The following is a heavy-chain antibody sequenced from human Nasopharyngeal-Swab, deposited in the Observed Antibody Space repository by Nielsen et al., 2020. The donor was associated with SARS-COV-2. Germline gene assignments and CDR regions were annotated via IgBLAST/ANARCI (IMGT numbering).Heavy chain of an antibody. J-gene: IGHJ4*02. D-gene: IGHD3-10*01. CDR2: IKSKTDGGTT. CDR3: TTRRLRFGELSMFDY. Sequence: GASLKISCAAYGFTISNAWMSWVRQAPGKGLEWVGRIKSKTDGGTTDYAARVKGRSTISRDDSKNTLYLQMNSLKTEDSSVYNCTTRRLRFGELSMFDYWGQGTLVTVSS. V-gene: IGHV3-15*01. CDR1: GFTISNAW.